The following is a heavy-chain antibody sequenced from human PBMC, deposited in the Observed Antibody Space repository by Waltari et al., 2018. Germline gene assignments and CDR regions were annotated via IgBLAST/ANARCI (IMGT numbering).Heavy chain of an antibody. Sequence: VQLQESGPGLVKPSETLSLTCPVSGGSVTSYFWSWVRQPAGKGLEWVGRISTSGSANYSPSLESRVTMSVDRSENQVSLNLHSVTAADTAIYYCARETGTGYYPNYFDYWGQGTPVTVSS. V-gene: IGHV4-4*07. CDR2: ISTSGSA. D-gene: IGHD1-26*01. CDR3: ARETGTGYYPNYFDY. J-gene: IGHJ4*02. CDR1: GGSVTSYF.